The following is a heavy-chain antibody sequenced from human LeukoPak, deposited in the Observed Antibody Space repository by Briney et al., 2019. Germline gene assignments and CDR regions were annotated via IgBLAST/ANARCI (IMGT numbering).Heavy chain of an antibody. J-gene: IGHJ4*02. V-gene: IGHV5-51*01. D-gene: IGHD3-22*01. CDR2: IYPGDPDT. CDR3: ARPPSYDSSGYLN. Sequence: GASMKISSNASYYIITSYCSGWGRQMPEKGLERMGIIYPGDPDTRYSPSFQGQVTISADKSISTAYLQWSSLKASDTAMYYCARPPSYDSSGYLNWGQGTLVTVSS. CDR1: YYIITSYC.